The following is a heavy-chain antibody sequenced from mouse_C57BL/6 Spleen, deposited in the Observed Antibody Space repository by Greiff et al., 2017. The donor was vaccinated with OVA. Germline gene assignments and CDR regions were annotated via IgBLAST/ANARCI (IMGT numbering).Heavy chain of an antibody. CDR3: ARRGRGGYFDV. V-gene: IGHV3-6*01. CDR1: GYSITSGYY. Sequence: EVQLVESGPGLVKPSQSLSLTCSVTGYSITSGYYWNWIRQFPGNKLEWMGYISYDGSNNYNPSLKNRISITRDTSKNQFFLKLNSVTTEDTATYYCARRGRGGYFDVWGTGTTVTVSS. CDR2: ISYDGSN. J-gene: IGHJ1*03.